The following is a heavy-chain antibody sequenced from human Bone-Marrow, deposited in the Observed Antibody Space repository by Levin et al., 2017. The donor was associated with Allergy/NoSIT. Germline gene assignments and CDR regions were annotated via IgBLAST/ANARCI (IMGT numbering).Heavy chain of an antibody. D-gene: IGHD3-3*01. J-gene: IGHJ4*02. CDR3: ARGFWYYDFWSGSPYFDY. Sequence: ASVKVSCKASGYTFTGYYMHWVRQAPGQGLEWMGWINPNSGGTNYAQKFQGRVTMTRDTSISTAYMELSRLRSDDTAVYYCARGFWYYDFWSGSPYFDYWGQGTLVTVSS. V-gene: IGHV1-2*02. CDR1: GYTFTGYY. CDR2: INPNSGGT.